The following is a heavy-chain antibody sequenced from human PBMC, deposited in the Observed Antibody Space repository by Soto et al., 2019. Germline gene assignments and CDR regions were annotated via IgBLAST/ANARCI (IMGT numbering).Heavy chain of an antibody. J-gene: IGHJ5*02. CDR1: GDIFTGYY. CDR2: FNPNRVGT. CDR3: ARGDFDSSANYYAGQFDP. Sequence: QVQLVQSGAEVKKPGASVKVSCKASGDIFTGYYMHWLRQAPGQGLEWMGWFNPNRVGTKYAQKFQGRVTMTNDTSINTADMEVGGLISEDTAVYYCARGDFDSSANYYAGQFDPWAQGTLVT. D-gene: IGHD3-22*01. V-gene: IGHV1-2*02.